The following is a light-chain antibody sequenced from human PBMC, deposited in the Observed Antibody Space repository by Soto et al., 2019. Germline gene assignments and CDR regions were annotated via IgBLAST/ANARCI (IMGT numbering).Light chain of an antibody. CDR1: QSVLYSSSNKNY. CDR2: WAS. CDR3: QQYYRSPPT. J-gene: IGKJ1*01. Sequence: DIVLIQSPDSLAVSLGERATINCKSSQSVLYSSSNKNYLAWYQQKPGQPPKLLIYWASTRESGVPDRFSGSGSGTDFTLTISSLQAEDVAVYYCQQYYRSPPTFGQGTKVEI. V-gene: IGKV4-1*01.